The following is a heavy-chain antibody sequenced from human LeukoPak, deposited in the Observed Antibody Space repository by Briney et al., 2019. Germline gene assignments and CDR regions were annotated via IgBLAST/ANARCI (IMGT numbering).Heavy chain of an antibody. J-gene: IGHJ4*02. CDR2: ISGSGGST. Sequence: GGSLRLSCGASGFTFSIYAMSWVRQAPGKGLEWVSAISGSGGSTYYADSVKGRFTISRDNSKNTLYLQMNSLRAEDTAVYYCANQDSSGYYLSGYFDYWGQGTLVTVSS. V-gene: IGHV3-23*01. D-gene: IGHD3-22*01. CDR1: GFTFSIYA. CDR3: ANQDSSGYYLSGYFDY.